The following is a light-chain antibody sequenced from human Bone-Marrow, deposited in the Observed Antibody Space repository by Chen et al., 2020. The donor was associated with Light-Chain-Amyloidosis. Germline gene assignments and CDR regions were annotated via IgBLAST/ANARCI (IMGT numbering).Light chain of an antibody. CDR2: RTH. V-gene: IGLV1-47*01. J-gene: IGLJ3*02. CDR3: AAWDDSLSGWV. CDR1: SSNIGPNS. Sequence: QSVLTQPPSASGTPGQRVTISCSGSSSNIGPNSVFWYQQLPGTAPNLLIYRTHQRPSGVPDRFSGSKSGTSASLAISGLRSEDEADYYCAAWDDSLSGWVFGGGTKLTVL.